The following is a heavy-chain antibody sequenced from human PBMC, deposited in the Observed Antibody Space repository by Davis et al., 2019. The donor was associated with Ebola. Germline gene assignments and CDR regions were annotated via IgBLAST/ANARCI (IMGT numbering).Heavy chain of an antibody. CDR1: GGSFSGYY. V-gene: IGHV4-34*01. Sequence: PSETLSLTCAVYGGSFSGYYWSWIRQPPGKGLEWIGEINHSGSTNYNPSLKSRVTISVDTSKNQFSLKLSSVTAADTAVYYCAREIGVVAYYYMDVWGKGTTVTVSS. CDR2: INHSGST. J-gene: IGHJ6*03. D-gene: IGHD3-3*01. CDR3: AREIGVVAYYYMDV.